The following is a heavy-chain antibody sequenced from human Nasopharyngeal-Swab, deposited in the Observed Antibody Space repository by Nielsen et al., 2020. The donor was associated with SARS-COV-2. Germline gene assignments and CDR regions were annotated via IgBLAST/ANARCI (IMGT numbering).Heavy chain of an antibody. D-gene: IGHD3-3*01. CDR1: GFTFSSYA. CDR3: ARDHYDFWSGYNTRYYFDY. V-gene: IGHV3-30-3*01. CDR2: ISYDGSNK. Sequence: GESLKISCAASGFTFSSYAMHWVRQAPGKGLEWVAVISYDGSNKYYADSVKGRFTISRDNSKNTLYLQMNSLRAGDTAVYYCARDHYDFWSGYNTRYYFDYWGQGTLVTVSS. J-gene: IGHJ4*02.